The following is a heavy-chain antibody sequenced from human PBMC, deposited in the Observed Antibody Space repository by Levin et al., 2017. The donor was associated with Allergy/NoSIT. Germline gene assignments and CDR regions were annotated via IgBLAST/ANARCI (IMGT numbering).Heavy chain of an antibody. V-gene: IGHV3-72*01. CDR2: SRSKPNSYTT. CDR1: GFISDYY. Sequence: GESLKISCAASGFISDYYIDWVRQAPGKGLEWVGRSRSKPNSYTTEYAASVKGRFIISRDVSENSLSLQMNSLKIEDTAVYYCVRNTYRGTYYLESWGQGTLVTVSS. D-gene: IGHD1-26*01. J-gene: IGHJ4*02. CDR3: VRNTYRGTYYLES.